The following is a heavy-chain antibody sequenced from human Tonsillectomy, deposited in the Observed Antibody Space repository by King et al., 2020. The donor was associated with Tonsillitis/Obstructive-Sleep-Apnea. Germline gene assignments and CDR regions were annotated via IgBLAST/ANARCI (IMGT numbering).Heavy chain of an antibody. CDR1: GFTFSSYG. D-gene: IGHD1-26*01. CDR2: IWYDGSNK. Sequence: VQLVESGGGVVQPGRSLRLSCAASGFTFSSYGMHWVRQAPGKGLEWVAVIWYDGSNKYYADSVKGRFTISRDNSKNTLYLQMNSLRAEDTAVYYCARDWVGATGFVSWGQGTLVTVSS. CDR3: ARDWVGATGFVS. J-gene: IGHJ5*02. V-gene: IGHV3-33*01.